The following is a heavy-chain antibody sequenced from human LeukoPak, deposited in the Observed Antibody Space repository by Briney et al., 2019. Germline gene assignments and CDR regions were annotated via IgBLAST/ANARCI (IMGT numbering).Heavy chain of an antibody. Sequence: GGSLRLSCAASGFTFSSYSMSWVRQAPGKGLEWVGRIKSKTDGGTTDYAAPVKGRFTISRDDSKNTLYLQMNSLKTEDTAVYYCTTDTERWLQTPDQAWGQGTTVTVSS. D-gene: IGHD5-24*01. J-gene: IGHJ6*02. CDR1: GFTFSSYS. CDR3: TTDTERWLQTPDQA. CDR2: IKSKTDGGTT. V-gene: IGHV3-15*01.